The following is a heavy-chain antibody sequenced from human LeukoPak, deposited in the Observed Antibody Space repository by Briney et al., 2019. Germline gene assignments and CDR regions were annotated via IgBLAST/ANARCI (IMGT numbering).Heavy chain of an antibody. CDR2: INPNSGGT. V-gene: IGHV1-2*02. D-gene: IGHD5-18*01. J-gene: IGHJ6*03. CDR3: ARGNYRERGYSYSGYHYMDV. Sequence: ASVKVSCKASGYTFTGYYMHWVRQAPGQGLEWMGWINPNSGGTNYAQKFQGRVAMTRDTSISTAYMELSRLRSDDTAVYYCARGNYRERGYSYSGYHYMDVWGKGTTVTVSS. CDR1: GYTFTGYY.